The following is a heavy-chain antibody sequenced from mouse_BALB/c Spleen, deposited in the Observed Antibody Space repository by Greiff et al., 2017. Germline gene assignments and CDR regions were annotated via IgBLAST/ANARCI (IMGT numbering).Heavy chain of an antibody. V-gene: IGHV5-6-3*01. J-gene: IGHJ2*01. CDR2: INSNGGST. CDR1: GFTFSSYG. CDR3: ARGTSVYGFFDY. D-gene: IGHD1-1*01. Sequence: EVQLVESGGGLVQPGGSLKISCAASGFTFSSYGVSWVRQTPDKRLEWVATINSNGGSTYYPDSVKGRFTISRDNAKNTLYLQMSSLKSEDTAMYCWARGTSVYGFFDYWGQGTPRTGAS.